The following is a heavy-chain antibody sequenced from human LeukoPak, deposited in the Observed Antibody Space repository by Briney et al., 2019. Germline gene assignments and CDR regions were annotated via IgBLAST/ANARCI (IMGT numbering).Heavy chain of an antibody. CDR1: GFTFSSYE. V-gene: IGHV3-48*03. D-gene: IGHD5-12*01. Sequence: QPGGSLRLSCAASGFTFSSYEMNWVRQAPGKGLEWVSYISSSGSTIYYADSVKGRFTISRDNAKNSLYLQMNSLRAEDTAVYYCARPYSGYETDYWGQGTLVTVSS. CDR2: ISSSGSTI. CDR3: ARPYSGYETDY. J-gene: IGHJ4*02.